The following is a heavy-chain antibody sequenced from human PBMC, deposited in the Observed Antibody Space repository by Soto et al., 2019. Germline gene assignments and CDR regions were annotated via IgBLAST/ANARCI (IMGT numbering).Heavy chain of an antibody. Sequence: GASVKVSCKASGNTFTSYYMHWVRQAPGQGLEWMGIINPSGGSTSYAQKFQGRVTMTRDTSTSTVYMELSSLRSEDTAVYYCARGTGAAAGTNIPFDYWGQGTLVTVSS. CDR3: ARGTGAAAGTNIPFDY. V-gene: IGHV1-46*03. J-gene: IGHJ4*02. D-gene: IGHD6-13*01. CDR2: INPSGGST. CDR1: GNTFTSYY.